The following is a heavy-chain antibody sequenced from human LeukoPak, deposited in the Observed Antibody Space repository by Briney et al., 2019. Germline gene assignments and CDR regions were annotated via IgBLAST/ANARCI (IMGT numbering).Heavy chain of an antibody. J-gene: IGHJ3*02. CDR3: AREGVLGAFDI. CDR1: GGSISSGGYY. CDR2: IYYSGST. Sequence: SETLSLTCTVSGGSISSGGYYWSWIRQHPGKGLEWIGYIYYSGSTYYNPSLKSRVTISVDTSMNQFSLKLSSVTAADTAVYYCAREGVLGAFDIWGQGTMVTVSS. V-gene: IGHV4-31*03. D-gene: IGHD3-3*02.